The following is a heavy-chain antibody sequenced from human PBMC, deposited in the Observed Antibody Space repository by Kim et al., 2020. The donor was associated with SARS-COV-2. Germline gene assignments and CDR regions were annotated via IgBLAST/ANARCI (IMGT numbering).Heavy chain of an antibody. Sequence: GGSLRLSCAASGFTFSNYAMTWVRLAPGKGLEGVSAISGSGATTYSADSVRGRFTISRDNSKNTLFLQMNNLRAEDTAVYYCAKEHSAVTASQPGFWGQGTLVTVSS. CDR1: GFTFSNYA. D-gene: IGHD2-21*02. V-gene: IGHV3-23*01. J-gene: IGHJ4*02. CDR3: AKEHSAVTASQPGF. CDR2: ISGSGATT.